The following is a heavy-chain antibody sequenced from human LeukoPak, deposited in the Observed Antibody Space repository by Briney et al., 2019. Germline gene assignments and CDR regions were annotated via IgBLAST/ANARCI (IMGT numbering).Heavy chain of an antibody. V-gene: IGHV3-21*01. CDR1: GFTFNTFN. J-gene: IGHJ4*02. CDR2: ITSGGDYI. D-gene: IGHD3-9*01. Sequence: GGSLRLSCAASGFTFNTFNMNWVRQAPGKGLEWVSSITSGGDYIYYADSVKGRFTTSRDNAKNSLSLQLNSLRVEDTAVYYCARGHYDVLAASYRWTLDYWGQGTLVTVSS. CDR3: ARGHYDVLAASYRWTLDY.